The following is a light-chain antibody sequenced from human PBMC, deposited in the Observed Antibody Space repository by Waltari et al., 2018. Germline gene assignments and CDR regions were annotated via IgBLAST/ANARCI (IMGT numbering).Light chain of an antibody. CDR3: QQYYTTPRT. CDR2: WES. Sequence: DIVMTQSPDSLAVSLGDRATINCKSSQSLFYSSNNKNYVAWYQQQPGQPPNLLIYWESTREYGVPDRFRGSGSGTDFTLTISSLQAEDVAVYFCQQYYTTPRTFGPGTKVEI. CDR1: QSLFYSSNNKNY. J-gene: IGKJ1*01. V-gene: IGKV4-1*01.